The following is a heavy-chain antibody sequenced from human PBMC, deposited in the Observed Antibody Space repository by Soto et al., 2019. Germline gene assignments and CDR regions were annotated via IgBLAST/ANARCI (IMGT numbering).Heavy chain of an antibody. V-gene: IGHV4-59*01. CDR1: GGSISRYY. J-gene: IGHJ3*02. D-gene: IGHD4-17*01. CDR3: ARVYDYGGAFDI. Sequence: SETISLTCTVSGGSISRYYWSWIRQPPGKGLEWIGYIYYSGSTNYNPSLKSRVTISVDTSKNQFSLKLSSVTAADTAVYYCARVYDYGGAFDIWGQGTMVTVSS. CDR2: IYYSGST.